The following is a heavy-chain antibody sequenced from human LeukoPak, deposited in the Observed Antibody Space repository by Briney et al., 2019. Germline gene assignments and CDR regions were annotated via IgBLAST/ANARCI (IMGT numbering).Heavy chain of an antibody. D-gene: IGHD2-8*01. Sequence: GGSLRLSCAASGFALSSHWMTWVRQVPGRGPEWVANVNRDGSETYYLDSVKGRFTISKDNAKNSLYLQMNSLRAEDTAVYYCARGLRLDYYYYYGMDVWGQGTTVTVSS. CDR2: VNRDGSET. CDR3: ARGLRLDYYYYYGMDV. V-gene: IGHV3-7*01. J-gene: IGHJ6*02. CDR1: GFALSSHW.